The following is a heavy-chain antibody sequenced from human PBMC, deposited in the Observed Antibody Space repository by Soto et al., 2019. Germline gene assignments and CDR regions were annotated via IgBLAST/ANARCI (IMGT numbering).Heavy chain of an antibody. D-gene: IGHD1-26*01. CDR3: AKGPYIGWEPTDIWFDP. CDR1: GFTFSSYA. J-gene: IGHJ5*02. V-gene: IGHV3-23*01. Sequence: GGSLRLSCAASGFTFSSYAMSWVRQAPGKGLEWVSAISGSGGSTYYADSVKGRFTISRDNSKNTLYLQMNSLRAEDTAVYYCAKGPYIGWEPTDIWFDPWGQGTLVTVSS. CDR2: ISGSGGST.